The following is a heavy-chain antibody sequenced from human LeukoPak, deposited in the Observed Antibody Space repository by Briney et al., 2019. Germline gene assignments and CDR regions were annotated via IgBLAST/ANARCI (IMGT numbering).Heavy chain of an antibody. Sequence: SGGSLRLSCAAAGFTFSSYAMSWVRQAPGKGLEWGSAISGRGDNTYYADSVKGRFTISRDNSKNSLYLKMNSLRAEDTAVYYCEGRMAGIDYWGQGTLVTVSS. D-gene: IGHD6-19*01. CDR1: GFTFSSYA. J-gene: IGHJ4*02. CDR2: ISGRGDNT. CDR3: EGRMAGIDY. V-gene: IGHV3-23*01.